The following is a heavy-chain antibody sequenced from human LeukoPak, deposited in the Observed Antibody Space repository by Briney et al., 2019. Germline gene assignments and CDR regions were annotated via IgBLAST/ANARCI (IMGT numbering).Heavy chain of an antibody. CDR2: ISYDGSNK. V-gene: IGHV3-30*18. CDR1: GFTFSSYG. CDR3: AKVMVREIFDY. D-gene: IGHD3-10*01. Sequence: QPGRSLRLSCAASGFTFSSYGMHWVRQAPGKGLEWVAVISYDGSNKYYADSVKGRFTISRDNSKNTLYLQMNSLRAEDTAVYYCAKVMVREIFDYWGQGTLVTVSS. J-gene: IGHJ4*02.